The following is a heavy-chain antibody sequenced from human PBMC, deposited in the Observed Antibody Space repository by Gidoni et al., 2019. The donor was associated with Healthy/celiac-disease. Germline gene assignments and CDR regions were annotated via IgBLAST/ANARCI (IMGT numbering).Heavy chain of an antibody. V-gene: IGHV1-46*03. CDR3: AREFVVVISSYYYGMDV. D-gene: IGHD3-3*01. CDR1: GYTFTRSY. Sequence: QVQLVQSGAEVKTPGASVKVSCKAYGYTFTRSYMHWVRQAPGQGLEWMGIIQPSGGSTNYAQKVQVRVTITRDKSTSTVYMKMSSLRAEDTAVYYCAREFVVVISSYYYGMDVWGKGTTVTVSS. CDR2: IQPSGGST. J-gene: IGHJ6*04.